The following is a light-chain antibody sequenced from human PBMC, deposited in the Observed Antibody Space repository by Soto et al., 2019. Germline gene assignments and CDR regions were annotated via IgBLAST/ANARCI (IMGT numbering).Light chain of an antibody. CDR3: LQRRNSWT. CDR1: QSVNTY. J-gene: IGKJ1*01. CDR2: DAS. V-gene: IGKV3-11*01. Sequence: EIVMTQSPATLSLSPGEGATLSCRASQSVNTYLAWYQQKPGQAPRLLIYDASNRATGIPARFSGSGSGTDFTLTISSLEPEDFAVYYCLQRRNSWTFGQGTKVDIK.